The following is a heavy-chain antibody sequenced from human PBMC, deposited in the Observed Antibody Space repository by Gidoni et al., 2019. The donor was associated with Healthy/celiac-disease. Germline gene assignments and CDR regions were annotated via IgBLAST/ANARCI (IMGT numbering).Heavy chain of an antibody. Sequence: EVQLLESGGGLVQPGGSLRLSCAASGFTFSSYAMSWVRQAPGKGLGWVSAISGRGGSKYYADSVKGRFTISRDNSKNTLYLQRNSLRAEDTAVYYCANAPTGVYFDYWGQGTLVTVSS. D-gene: IGHD4-17*01. CDR1: GFTFSSYA. CDR2: ISGRGGSK. V-gene: IGHV3-23*01. CDR3: ANAPTGVYFDY. J-gene: IGHJ4*02.